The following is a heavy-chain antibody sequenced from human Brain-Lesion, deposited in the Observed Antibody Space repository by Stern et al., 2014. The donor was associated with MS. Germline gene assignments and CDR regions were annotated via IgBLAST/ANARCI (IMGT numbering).Heavy chain of an antibody. CDR1: GFTFDDYA. CDR2: ITWDGGST. D-gene: IGHD2-21*01. Sequence: VQLAESGGVVVQPGGSLRLSCAASGFTFDDYAMHWVRQAPGKGLEWVAVITWDGGSTSYTGSVKGRFSISRDNRKSFLYLQMNSLRPEDTALYYCAGGLGFWGRGTLVTVSS. J-gene: IGHJ4*02. CDR3: AGGLGF. V-gene: IGHV3-43D*03.